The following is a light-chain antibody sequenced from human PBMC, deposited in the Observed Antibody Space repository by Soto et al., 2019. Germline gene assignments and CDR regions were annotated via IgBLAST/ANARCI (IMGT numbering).Light chain of an antibody. V-gene: IGKV4-1*01. CDR1: QSVLYNSNNKNY. CDR3: QQYYSIPLT. CDR2: WAS. J-gene: IGKJ3*01. Sequence: DIVMTQSPDSLAVSLGERATINCKSSQSVLYNSNNKNYLAWYQQKPGQPPKLLIYWASTRESGVPDRFSGSGSGTGFTLTISSLQADDVAVYYCQQYYSIPLTFGPGTKVDIK.